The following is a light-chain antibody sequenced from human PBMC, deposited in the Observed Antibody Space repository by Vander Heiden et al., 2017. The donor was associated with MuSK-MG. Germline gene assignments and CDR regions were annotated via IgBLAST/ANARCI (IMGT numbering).Light chain of an antibody. J-gene: IGKJ2*01. CDR2: AAS. CDR3: QQSYRVSYT. CDR1: QSISSS. V-gene: IGKV1-39*01. Sequence: DIPMTQSPSSLSASVGDRVTITCRASQSISSSLNWYQYRVGKAPKLLISAASSLQSGVPSRFSGSGSGTDFTLTISSLQPEDFATYYCQQSYRVSYTFGQGTKLEIK.